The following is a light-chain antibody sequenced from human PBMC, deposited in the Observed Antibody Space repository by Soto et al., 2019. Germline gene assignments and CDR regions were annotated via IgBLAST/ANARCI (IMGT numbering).Light chain of an antibody. CDR3: QTWGTGIVL. CDR1: SGHSSYA. J-gene: IGLJ2*01. CDR2: LNNDGSH. V-gene: IGLV4-69*01. Sequence: QLVLTQSPSASASLGASVKLTWTLSSGHSSYAIAWHQQQPEKGPRYLMKLNNDGSHSKGDGTPDRFSGSRSGAERYLTISSLQSEDEADYYCQTWGTGIVLFGGGTKVTVL.